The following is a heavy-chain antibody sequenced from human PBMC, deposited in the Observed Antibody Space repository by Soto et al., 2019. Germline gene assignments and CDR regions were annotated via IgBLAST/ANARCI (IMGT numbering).Heavy chain of an antibody. CDR3: ARDAIGLHNYYYGMDV. V-gene: IGHV4-31*03. CDR1: GGSISSGGYY. Sequence: SETLSLTCTVSGGSISSGGYYWSWIRQHPGKGLEWIGYIYYSGSTYYNPSLKSRVTISVDTSKNQFSLKLSSVTAADTAVYYCARDAIGLHNYYYGMDVWGQGTTVTVS. J-gene: IGHJ6*02. D-gene: IGHD2-21*01. CDR2: IYYSGST.